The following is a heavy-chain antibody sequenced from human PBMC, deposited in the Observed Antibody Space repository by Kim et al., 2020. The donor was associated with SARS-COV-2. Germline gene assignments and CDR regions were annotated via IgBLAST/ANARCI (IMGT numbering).Heavy chain of an antibody. CDR3: ARGRTLLVRFHNSVFDY. J-gene: IGHJ4*02. V-gene: IGHV4-34*01. D-gene: IGHD1-20*01. CDR2: INHSGST. Sequence: SETLSLTCAVYGGSFSGYYWSWIRQPPGKGLEWIGEINHSGSTNYNPSLKSRVTISVDTSKNQFSLKLSSVTAADTAVYYCARGRTLLVRFHNSVFDYWGQGTLVTVSS. CDR1: GGSFSGYY.